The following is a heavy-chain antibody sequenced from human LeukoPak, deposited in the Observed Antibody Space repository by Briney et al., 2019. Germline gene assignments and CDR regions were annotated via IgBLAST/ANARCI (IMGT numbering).Heavy chain of an antibody. V-gene: IGHV4-4*07. Sequence: KPSETLSLTCAVSGGSISSYSWAWIRQPAGKGLEWIGRIYTSGSTNSNPSLRGRVTMSLDTSKNQLFLRLRSVTAGDTAVYYCVTRPDGRGTGPTENSPFDIWGQGTVVTVSS. J-gene: IGHJ3*02. D-gene: IGHD1-1*01. CDR3: VTRPDGRGTGPTENSPFDI. CDR2: IYTSGST. CDR1: GGSISSYS.